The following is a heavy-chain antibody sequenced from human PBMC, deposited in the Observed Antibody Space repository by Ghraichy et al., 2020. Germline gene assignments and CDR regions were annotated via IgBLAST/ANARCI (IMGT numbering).Heavy chain of an antibody. V-gene: IGHV3-21*01. CDR2: ISSSSSYI. J-gene: IGHJ3*02. CDR1: GFTFSSYS. D-gene: IGHD1-26*01. Sequence: GGSLRLSCAASGFTFSSYSMNWVRQAPGKGLEWVSSISSSSSYIYYADSVKGRFTISRDNAKNSLYLQMNSLRAEDTAVYYCARDRASIVGATKSAFDIWGQGTMVTVSS. CDR3: ARDRASIVGATKSAFDI.